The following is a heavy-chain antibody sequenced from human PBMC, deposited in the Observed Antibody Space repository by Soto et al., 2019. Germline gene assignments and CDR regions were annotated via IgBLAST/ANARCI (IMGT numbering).Heavy chain of an antibody. V-gene: IGHV5-51*01. Sequence: GESLKISCKGSGYSFTSYWIGWVRQMPGKGLEWMGIIYPGDSDTSYSPSFQGQVTISADKSISTAYLQCSSLKASDSAMYYCARSSGVEMAIAPDYWGQGTLVTVSS. D-gene: IGHD2-21*01. CDR3: ARSSGVEMAIAPDY. CDR1: GYSFTSYW. CDR2: IYPGDSDT. J-gene: IGHJ4*02.